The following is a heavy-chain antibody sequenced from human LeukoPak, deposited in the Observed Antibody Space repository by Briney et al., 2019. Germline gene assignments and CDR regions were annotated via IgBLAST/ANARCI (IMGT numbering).Heavy chain of an antibody. V-gene: IGHV3-48*02. D-gene: IGHD6-19*01. CDR2: ISSSSSTI. CDR3: AREKRSSGWYALFYY. Sequence: SGGSLRLSCAASGFTFSSYSMNWVRQAPGKGLEWVSYISSSSSTIYYADSVKGRFTISRDNAKNSLYLQMNSLRDEDTAVYYCAREKRSSGWYALFYYWGQGTLVTVSS. CDR1: GFTFSSYS. J-gene: IGHJ4*02.